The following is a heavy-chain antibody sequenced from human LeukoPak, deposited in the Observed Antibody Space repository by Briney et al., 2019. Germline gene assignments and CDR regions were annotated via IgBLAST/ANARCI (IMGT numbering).Heavy chain of an antibody. CDR2: INPGGSSI. V-gene: IGHV3-74*01. CDR1: GFTFSSYW. CDR3: ARSNQADDY. Sequence: GRSLRLSCAASGFTFSSYWIHWVRQVPGKGLVWVARINPGGSSITYADSVKGRFTISRDNAKNTLYLQMDSLRAEDTGVYYCARSNQADDYWGQGTLVTVSS. J-gene: IGHJ4*02. D-gene: IGHD1-14*01.